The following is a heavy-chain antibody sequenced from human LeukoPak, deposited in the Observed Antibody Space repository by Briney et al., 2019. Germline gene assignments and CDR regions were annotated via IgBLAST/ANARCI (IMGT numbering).Heavy chain of an antibody. CDR1: GFPLSSYA. Sequence: GGSLRLSCAVSGFPLSSYAMSWVRQAPGKGMEWVSATSSSDAGTYYADSVRGRFTISRDNAKNSLYLQLNSLRAEDTAVYYCARDPYSGSYSDYYYYYMDVWGKGTTVTVSS. V-gene: IGHV3-23*01. CDR2: TSSSDAGT. D-gene: IGHD1-26*01. CDR3: ARDPYSGSYSDYYYYYMDV. J-gene: IGHJ6*03.